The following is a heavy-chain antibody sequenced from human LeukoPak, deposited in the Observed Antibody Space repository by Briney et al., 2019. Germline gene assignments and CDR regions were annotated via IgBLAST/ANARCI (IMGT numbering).Heavy chain of an antibody. CDR3: GGGPLGSSISNWFGP. CDR1: GFSLSNARMG. D-gene: IGHD3-10*01. Sequence: SGPVLVKPTETLTLTCTVSGFSLSNARMGVSWIRQTPGKGLEWIGYIYYNGDTHYNPSLNSRLSMSVDTPNKQFSLNLRSVNGGDTAGDYCGGGPLGSSISNWFGPWGQGLVVNVPS. CDR2: IYYNGDT. V-gene: IGHV4-61*01. J-gene: IGHJ5*02.